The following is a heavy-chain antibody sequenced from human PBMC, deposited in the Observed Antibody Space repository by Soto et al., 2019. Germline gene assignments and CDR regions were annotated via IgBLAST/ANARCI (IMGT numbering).Heavy chain of an antibody. D-gene: IGHD2-2*01. CDR1: GGSISSYY. J-gene: IGHJ6*03. CDR3: ARVSRIGYCSSTSCRTYYYYYYMDV. CDR2: IYYSGST. V-gene: IGHV4-59*01. Sequence: SETLSLTCTVSGGSISSYYWSWIRQPPGKGLEWIGYIYYSGSTNYNPSLKSRVTISVDTSKNQFSLKLSSVTAADTAVYYCARVSRIGYCSSTSCRTYYYYYYMDVWGKGTTVTVSS.